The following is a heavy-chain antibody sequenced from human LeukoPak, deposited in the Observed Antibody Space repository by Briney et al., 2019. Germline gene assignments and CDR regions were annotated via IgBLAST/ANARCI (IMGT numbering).Heavy chain of an antibody. Sequence: GGSLRLSCEASGFTFSSYSMNWVRQAPGKGLEWVSSISSSSSYIYYADSVKGRFTISRDNAKNSLYLQMNSLRAEDTAVYYCARTPSRGYYDSSGYGKNNWFDPWGQGTLVTVSS. J-gene: IGHJ5*02. CDR1: GFTFSSYS. CDR2: ISSSSSYI. CDR3: ARTPSRGYYDSSGYGKNNWFDP. D-gene: IGHD3-22*01. V-gene: IGHV3-21*01.